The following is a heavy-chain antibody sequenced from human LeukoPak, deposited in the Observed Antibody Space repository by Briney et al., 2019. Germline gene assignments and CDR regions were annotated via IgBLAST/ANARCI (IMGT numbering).Heavy chain of an antibody. CDR3: AELGITMTGGV. CDR1: GFTFSSYS. D-gene: IGHD3-10*02. CDR2: ISSSSSYI. V-gene: IGHV3-21*01. Sequence: GGSLRLSCAASGFTFSSYSMNWVRQAPGKGLEWVSCISSSSSYIYYADSVKGRFTTSRDNAKNSLYLQMNSLRVEDTAVYYCAELGITMTGGVWGKGTTVTISS. J-gene: IGHJ6*04.